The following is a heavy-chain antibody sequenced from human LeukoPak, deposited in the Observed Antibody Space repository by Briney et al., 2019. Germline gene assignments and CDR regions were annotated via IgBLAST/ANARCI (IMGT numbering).Heavy chain of an antibody. Sequence: GGSLRLSCAASGFTFSSYSMNWVRQAPGKGLEWVSYISSSSTIYYADSVKGRFTISRDNAKNSLYLQMNSLRAEDTAVYYCARDATYCTNGVCYTRFDYWGQGTLVTVSS. J-gene: IGHJ4*02. V-gene: IGHV3-48*01. CDR2: ISSSSTI. CDR3: ARDATYCTNGVCYTRFDY. D-gene: IGHD2-8*01. CDR1: GFTFSSYS.